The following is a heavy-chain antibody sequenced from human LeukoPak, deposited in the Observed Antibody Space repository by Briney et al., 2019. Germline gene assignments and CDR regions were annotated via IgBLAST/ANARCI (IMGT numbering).Heavy chain of an antibody. D-gene: IGHD6-19*01. J-gene: IGHJ4*02. CDR3: ARDSSGWRSIFDY. V-gene: IGHV6-1*01. CDR1: GDSVSSNSAA. Sequence: SQTLSLTCAISGDSVSSNSAAWNWIRLSPSRGLEWLGRTYYRSKWYSDYAVSVKSPLTINPDTSKNQFSLQLNSVTPEDTAVYYCARDSSGWRSIFDYWGQGTLVSVSS. CDR2: TYYRSKWYS.